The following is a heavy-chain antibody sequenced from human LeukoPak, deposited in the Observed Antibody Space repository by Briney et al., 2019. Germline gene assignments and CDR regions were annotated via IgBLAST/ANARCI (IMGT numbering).Heavy chain of an antibody. V-gene: IGHV4-30-2*01. D-gene: IGHD6-13*01. CDR3: ARAGQQLVNPFDY. CDR1: GGSISSGGYS. CDR2: IYHSGST. Sequence: PSETLFLTCAVSGGSISSGGYSWSWIRQPPGKGLEWIGYIYHSGSTYYNPSLKSRVTISVDRSKNQFSLKLSSVTAADTAVYYCARAGQQLVNPFDYWGQGTLVTVSS. J-gene: IGHJ4*02.